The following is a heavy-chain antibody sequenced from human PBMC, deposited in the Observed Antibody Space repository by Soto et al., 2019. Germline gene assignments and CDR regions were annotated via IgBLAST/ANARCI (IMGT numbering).Heavy chain of an antibody. CDR2: IDPGDSDA. J-gene: IGHJ6*01. V-gene: IGHV5-10-1*01. Sequence: VESLTSSCKDSGYYFSNYAIIWVLQLPGKGLEWMGKIDPGDSDANYSPSFQGHVTISADMSITTAYLLWGSLKASDSAIYYCTRRAAVRQGYYAMDVWGQGTTVTVSS. D-gene: IGHD6-13*01. CDR3: TRRAAVRQGYYAMDV. CDR1: GYYFSNYA.